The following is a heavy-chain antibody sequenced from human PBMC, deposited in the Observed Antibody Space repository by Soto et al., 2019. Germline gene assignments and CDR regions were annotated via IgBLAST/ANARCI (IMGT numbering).Heavy chain of an antibody. D-gene: IGHD3-22*01. CDR1: GFTFSSYA. CDR2: ISGSGSTI. CDR3: ARVVRGTYYYDSLTRDWGAFDI. Sequence: GGSLRLSCAASGFTFSSYAMSWVRQAPGKGLEWVSAISGSGSTIYYADSVKGRFTISRDNAKNTLYLQMNSLRAEDTAVYYCARVVRGTYYYDSLTRDWGAFDIWGQGTMVTVSS. J-gene: IGHJ3*02. V-gene: IGHV3-23*01.